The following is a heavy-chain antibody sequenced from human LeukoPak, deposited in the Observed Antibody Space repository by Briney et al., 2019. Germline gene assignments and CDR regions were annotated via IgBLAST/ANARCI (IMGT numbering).Heavy chain of an antibody. D-gene: IGHD3-10*01. J-gene: IGHJ5*02. Sequence: SETLSLTCTVSGGSITSSNLYWGWVRQPPGKGLEWIGSIYYSGYTSYNPSLKSRVTISLDTSKNQFSLQLTSVTAADTAVYYCARDDYRGVTNFDPWGQGTLVTVSS. CDR1: GGSITSSNLY. CDR3: ARDDYRGVTNFDP. V-gene: IGHV4-39*07. CDR2: IYYSGYT.